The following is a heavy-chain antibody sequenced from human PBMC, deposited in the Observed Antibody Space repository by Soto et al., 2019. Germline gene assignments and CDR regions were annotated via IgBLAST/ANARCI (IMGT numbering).Heavy chain of an antibody. V-gene: IGHV1-18*01. J-gene: IGHJ4*02. CDR1: GYAFSFG. CDR3: ATYYFGPGSYYRFDN. CDR2: ISASDGST. Sequence: ASVKVSCKASGYAFSFGFSWVRQAPGQGLEWMGWISASDGSTNSAQKFRGRISLTTDTSTNTAYLDLLSLTSDDTAVYFCATYYFGPGSYYRFDNWGQGTLVTV. D-gene: IGHD3-10*01.